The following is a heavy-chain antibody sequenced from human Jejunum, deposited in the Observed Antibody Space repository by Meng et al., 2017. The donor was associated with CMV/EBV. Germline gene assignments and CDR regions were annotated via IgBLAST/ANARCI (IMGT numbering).Heavy chain of an antibody. CDR3: ARATRGYCNSPSCHHDY. V-gene: IGHV4-39*07. CDR1: ASISSSSYY. Sequence: ASISSSSYYWAWIRQSPGMGLEWIGTISYSGNTYYNPSLKSRVSISIDTSKSQFSLQLSSVTAADTAMYYCARATRGYCNSPSCHHDYWGQGTLVTVSS. CDR2: ISYSGNT. D-gene: IGHD2-2*01. J-gene: IGHJ4*02.